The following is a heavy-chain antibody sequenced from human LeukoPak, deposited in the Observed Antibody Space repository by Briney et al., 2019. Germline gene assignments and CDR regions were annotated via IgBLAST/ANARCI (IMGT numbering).Heavy chain of an antibody. D-gene: IGHD1-26*01. CDR1: GYTFTSYY. V-gene: IGHV1-2*02. CDR2: INLNSGGT. J-gene: IGHJ4*02. CDR3: ARDLVGATNPVDY. Sequence: EASVKVSCKASGYTFTSYYMHWVRQAPGQGLEWMGWINLNSGGTNYAQKFQGRVTMTRDTSISTAYMELSRLRSDDTAVYYCARDLVGATNPVDYWGQGTLVTVSS.